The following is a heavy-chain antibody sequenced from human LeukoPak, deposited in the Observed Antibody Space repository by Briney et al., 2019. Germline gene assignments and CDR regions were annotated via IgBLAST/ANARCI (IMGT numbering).Heavy chain of an antibody. J-gene: IGHJ4*02. D-gene: IGHD3-10*01. CDR3: ARYGSGSYGHYYFDY. CDR2: INPNSGGT. V-gene: IGHV1-2*06. Sequence: ASVKVSCKGSGYTFADYYIHWVRQAPGQGLEWMGRINPNSGGTNYAQKFQGRVTMTRDTSISTAYMELSRLRSDDTAVYYCARYGSGSYGHYYFDYWGQGTLVTVSS. CDR1: GYTFADYY.